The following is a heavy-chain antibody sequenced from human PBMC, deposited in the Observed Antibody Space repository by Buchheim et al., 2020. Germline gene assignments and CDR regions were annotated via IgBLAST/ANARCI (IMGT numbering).Heavy chain of an antibody. Sequence: EVQLVESGGGLVQPGGSLRLSCAASGFTLRSYWMHWVRQDPGKGLVWVSRISSDGSRIYYADSVKGRFTISRDNAKNMLFLQMNSLRAEDTAVCYCARENCPSTGCTNFDYWGQGTL. V-gene: IGHV3-74*01. J-gene: IGHJ4*02. CDR2: ISSDGSRI. D-gene: IGHD2-2*01. CDR3: ARENCPSTGCTNFDY. CDR1: GFTLRSYW.